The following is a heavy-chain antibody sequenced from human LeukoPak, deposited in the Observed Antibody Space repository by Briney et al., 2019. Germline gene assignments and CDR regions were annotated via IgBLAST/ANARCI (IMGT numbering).Heavy chain of an antibody. CDR2: ISGSGGST. Sequence: PGGSLRLSCATSGFTFSSHAMSWVRQAPGKGPEWVSAISGSGGSTYYADSMKGRFTTSRDDSKITLYLQMNSLRAEDTAVYYCAKYLGTGDGYYYYYYMDVWGKGTTVTVSS. J-gene: IGHJ6*03. V-gene: IGHV3-23*01. D-gene: IGHD7-27*01. CDR1: GFTFSSHA. CDR3: AKYLGTGDGYYYYYYMDV.